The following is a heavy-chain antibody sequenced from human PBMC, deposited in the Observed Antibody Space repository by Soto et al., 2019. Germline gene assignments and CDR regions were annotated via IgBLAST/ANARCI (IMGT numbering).Heavy chain of an antibody. J-gene: IGHJ3*02. CDR2: TYYSGST. CDR3: ARHRGGDSFAFDI. Sequence: PSETLSLTCTVSGGSISSSSYYWGWIRQPPGKGLEWIGSTYYSGSTYYNPSLKSRVTISVDTSKNQFSLKLSSVTAADTAVYYCARHRGGDSFAFDIWGQGTMVTVSS. D-gene: IGHD2-21*02. CDR1: GGSISSSSYY. V-gene: IGHV4-39*01.